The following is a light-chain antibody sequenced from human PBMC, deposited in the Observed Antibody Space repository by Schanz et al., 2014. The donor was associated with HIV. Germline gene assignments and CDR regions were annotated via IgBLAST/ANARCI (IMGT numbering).Light chain of an antibody. J-gene: IGKJ1*01. CDR2: ESS. CDR3: QQYAVSSWT. Sequence: DIQMTQSPSILSASVGDRVTITCRASQSISSWLAWYQQKPGGAPKLLISESSNLETGVPSRFSGSGSGTEFTLTISSLQTDDFATYYCQQYAVSSWTFGLGTRV. V-gene: IGKV1-5*03. CDR1: QSISSW.